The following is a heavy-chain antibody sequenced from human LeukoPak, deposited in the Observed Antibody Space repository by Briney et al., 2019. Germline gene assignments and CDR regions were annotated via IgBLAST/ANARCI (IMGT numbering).Heavy chain of an antibody. D-gene: IGHD2-21*02. V-gene: IGHV3-30*03. CDR3: ARDRAGVTAHFDY. J-gene: IGHJ4*02. Sequence: PGRSLRLSCAVSGFTFTKYAMHWVRQAPGKGLEWVAVMSYDGSNKHYADSVKGRFTIARDNSKNTLYLQMNSLRSEDTAVYYCARDRAGVTAHFDYWGQGTLVTVSS. CDR2: MSYDGSNK. CDR1: GFTFTKYA.